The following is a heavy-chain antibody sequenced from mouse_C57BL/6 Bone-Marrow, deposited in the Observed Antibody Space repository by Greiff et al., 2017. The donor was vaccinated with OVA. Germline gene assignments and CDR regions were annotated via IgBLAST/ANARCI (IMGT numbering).Heavy chain of an antibody. J-gene: IGHJ4*01. CDR3: ARRGVAGHYYAMDY. V-gene: IGHV1-81*01. D-gene: IGHD1-1*01. CDR2: IYPRSGNT. CDR1: GYTFTSYG. Sequence: QVQLQQSGAELARPGASVKLSCKASGYTFTSYGISWVKQRTGQGLEWIGEIYPRSGNTYYNEKFKGKATLTADKYSSTAYMELRRLTSEDSAVYFCARRGVAGHYYAMDYWGQGTSVTVSS.